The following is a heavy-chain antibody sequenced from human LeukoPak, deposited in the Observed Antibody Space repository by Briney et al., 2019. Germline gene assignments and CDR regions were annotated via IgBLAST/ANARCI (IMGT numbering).Heavy chain of an antibody. CDR3: AREYYYGSGSLDIYY. CDR2: ISSSGSTI. Sequence: GGSLRLSCAASGFTFSDYYMSWIRQAPGQGLEWVSYISSSGSTIYYADSVKGRFTISRDNAKNSLYLQMNSLRAEDTAVYYCAREYYYGSGSLDIYYWGQGTLVTVSS. V-gene: IGHV3-11*04. D-gene: IGHD3-10*01. CDR1: GFTFSDYY. J-gene: IGHJ4*02.